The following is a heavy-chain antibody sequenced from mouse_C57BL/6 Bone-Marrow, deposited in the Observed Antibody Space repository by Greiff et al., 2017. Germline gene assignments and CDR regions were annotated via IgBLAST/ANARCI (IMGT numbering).Heavy chain of an antibody. CDR2: IDPSDSYT. V-gene: IGHV1-69*01. Sequence: QVQLQQSGAELVMPGASVKLSCKASGYTFTSYWMHWVKQRPGQGLEWIGEIDPSDSYTNYNQEFKGKSTLTVDKSSSTAYMQLSILTSEDSAVYYCARDYDYDWYFDVWGTGTTVTVSS. J-gene: IGHJ1*03. D-gene: IGHD2-4*01. CDR1: GYTFTSYW. CDR3: ARDYDYDWYFDV.